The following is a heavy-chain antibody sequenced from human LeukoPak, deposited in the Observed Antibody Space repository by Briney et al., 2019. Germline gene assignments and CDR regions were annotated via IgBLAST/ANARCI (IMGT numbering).Heavy chain of an antibody. D-gene: IGHD4-11*01. CDR1: GGSISSSTYY. V-gene: IGHV4-39*01. CDR2: IYYRGNT. J-gene: IGHJ4*02. CDR3: ARSSVQFTFGF. Sequence: PSETLSLTCTVSGGSISSSTYYWGWIRQPPGKGLEWIGSIYYRGNTYYNPSLKSRVTISVDMSKNQFSLKLSSVTAADTAVYYRARSSVQFTFGFWGQGTLVTVSS.